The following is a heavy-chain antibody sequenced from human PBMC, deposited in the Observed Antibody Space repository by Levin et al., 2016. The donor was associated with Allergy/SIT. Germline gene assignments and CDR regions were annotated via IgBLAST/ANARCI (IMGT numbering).Heavy chain of an antibody. D-gene: IGHD1-26*01. CDR1: GASITTHY. Sequence: GSLRLSCTVSGASITTHYWSWIRQPPGRGLEWIGHFSYSGTTNYNPSLKSRLTVSQDTSRNHFSLRLTSVTAADTAVYYCARAQSRMWGQGGYLMDVWGKGTTVTVSS. V-gene: IGHV4-59*11. CDR2: FSYSGTT. J-gene: IGHJ6*03. CDR3: ARAQSRMWGQGGYLMDV.